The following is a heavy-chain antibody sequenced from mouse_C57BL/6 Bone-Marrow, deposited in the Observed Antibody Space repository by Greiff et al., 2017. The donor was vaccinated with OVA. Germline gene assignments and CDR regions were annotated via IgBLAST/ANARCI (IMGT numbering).Heavy chain of an antibody. CDR3: AVDYEEFAY. Sequence: EVQLQESVAELVRPGASVKLSCTASGFNIKNPYMHWVKQRPEQGLEWIGRIDPANGNTKYAPKFQGKATITADTSSNTAYLQLSSLTSEDTAIYYCAVDYEEFAYWGQGTLVTVSA. CDR2: IDPANGNT. V-gene: IGHV14-3*01. J-gene: IGHJ3*01. CDR1: GFNIKNPY. D-gene: IGHD2-4*01.